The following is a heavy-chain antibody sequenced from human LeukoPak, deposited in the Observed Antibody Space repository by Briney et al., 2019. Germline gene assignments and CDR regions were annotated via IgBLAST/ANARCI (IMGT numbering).Heavy chain of an antibody. Sequence: PSETLSLTCAVYGGSFSGYYWSWIRQPPGKGLEWIGYIYYSGSTYYNPSLKSRVTISVDTSKNQFSLKLSSVTAADTAVYYCARSRGSYTVYWGQGTLVTVSS. V-gene: IGHV4-34*01. D-gene: IGHD1-26*01. CDR3: ARSRGSYTVY. J-gene: IGHJ4*02. CDR1: GGSFSGYY. CDR2: IYYSGST.